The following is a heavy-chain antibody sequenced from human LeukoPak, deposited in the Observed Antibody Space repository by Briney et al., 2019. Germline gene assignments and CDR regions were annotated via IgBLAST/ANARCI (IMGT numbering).Heavy chain of an antibody. CDR2: ISTGGSTI. CDR3: VRTTYYNDSSGYYIPGGMDV. Sequence: PGGSLRLSCAASGFTFSDYYMSWIRQAPGKGLEWVSDISTGGSTIYYADSVKGRFSISRDNAKASLYLQINSLPAEDTAVYYCVRTTYYNDSSGYYIPGGMDVWGQGATVTVTS. CDR1: GFTFSDYY. D-gene: IGHD3-22*01. J-gene: IGHJ6*02. V-gene: IGHV3-11*01.